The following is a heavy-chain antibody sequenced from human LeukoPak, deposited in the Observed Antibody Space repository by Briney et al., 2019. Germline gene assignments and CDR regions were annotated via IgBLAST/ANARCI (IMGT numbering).Heavy chain of an antibody. CDR2: IYSSGGT. CDR3: ARDQGYGSGSYGAFDI. V-gene: IGHV4-4*07. CDR1: GGSISLYF. D-gene: IGHD3-10*01. Sequence: PSETLSLTCTVSGGSISLYFWSWIRQPAGEGLEWIGRIYSSGGTNYNPSLKSRVTMSVDTSKNQFSLRLSAVTAADTAVYYCARDQGYGSGSYGAFDIWGQGTMVTVSS. J-gene: IGHJ3*02.